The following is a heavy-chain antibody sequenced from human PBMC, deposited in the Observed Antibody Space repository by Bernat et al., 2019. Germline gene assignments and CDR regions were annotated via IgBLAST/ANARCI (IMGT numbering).Heavy chain of an antibody. CDR2: ITTAGDT. CDR1: GFTFSSYD. D-gene: IGHD4-17*01. Sequence: EVQLVESGGGLVQPGGSLRLSCAASGFTFSSYDMHWVRQAPGKGLEWVSTITTAGDTYFPGSVKRRFTISRESSKNSLYLQMNNLRAEHTAVYYCAREGTTVTKGALDIWGQGTMITVSS. CDR3: AREGTTVTKGALDI. V-gene: IGHV3-13*01. J-gene: IGHJ3*02.